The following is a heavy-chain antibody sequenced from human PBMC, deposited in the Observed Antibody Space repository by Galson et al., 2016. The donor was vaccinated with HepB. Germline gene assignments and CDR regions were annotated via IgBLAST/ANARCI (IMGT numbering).Heavy chain of an antibody. CDR2: IYHDGST. D-gene: IGHD3-9*01. Sequence: SETLSLTCGVSGYSISSDYYWAWVRQTPGQGLQWIGIIYHDGSTYSNPSLKSRVSISVDTSKNQVSLKLSSVTAADTAVYYCARTESDGILTGLTWAHWGQGILVTVSS. V-gene: IGHV4-38-2*01. J-gene: IGHJ4*02. CDR3: ARTESDGILTGLTWAH. CDR1: GYSISSDYY.